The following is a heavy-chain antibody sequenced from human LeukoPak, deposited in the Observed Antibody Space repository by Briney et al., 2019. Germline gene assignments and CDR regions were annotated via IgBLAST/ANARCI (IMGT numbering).Heavy chain of an antibody. CDR3: ARAQSPYSGRYIHAQYYFDY. D-gene: IGHD3-10*01. CDR1: GGSISSSSYY. V-gene: IGHV4-39*07. CDR2: IYYSGST. J-gene: IGHJ4*02. Sequence: MSSETLSLTCTVSGGSISSSSYYWGWIRQPPGKGLEWIGSIYYSGSTYYNPSLKSRVTISVDTSKNQFSLKLSSVTAADTAVYYCARAQSPYSGRYIHAQYYFDYWGQGTLVTVSS.